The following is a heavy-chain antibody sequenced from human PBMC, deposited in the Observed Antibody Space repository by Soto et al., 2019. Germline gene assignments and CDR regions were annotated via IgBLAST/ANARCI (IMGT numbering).Heavy chain of an antibody. D-gene: IGHD2-2*01. CDR1: GFTFRSYG. V-gene: IGHV3-30*18. CDR2: ISYDGSNK. CDR3: AKDSSSTSCLDY. Sequence: GGSLRLSCAASGFTFRSYGMHCVRQAPGKGLEWVAVISYDGSNKYYADSVKGRFTISRDNSKNTLYLQMNSLRAEDTAVYYCAKDSSSTSCLDYWGQGTLVTVSS. J-gene: IGHJ4*02.